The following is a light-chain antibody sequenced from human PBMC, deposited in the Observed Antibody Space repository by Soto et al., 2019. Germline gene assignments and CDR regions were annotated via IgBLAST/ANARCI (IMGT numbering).Light chain of an antibody. CDR2: GAS. J-gene: IGKJ4*01. CDR1: QSGNSN. Sequence: IVMTQSPATLSVSPGERATLSCRASQSGNSNLAWYQQKPGQAPRLLIYGASTRATGIPARFSGSGSGTELTVTISSLQSEDFAVYYCQQYNNWPLTFAGGTKVEIK. V-gene: IGKV3-15*01. CDR3: QQYNNWPLT.